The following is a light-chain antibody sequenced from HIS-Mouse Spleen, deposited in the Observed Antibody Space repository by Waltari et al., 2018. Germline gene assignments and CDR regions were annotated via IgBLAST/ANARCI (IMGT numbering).Light chain of an antibody. V-gene: IGLV2-14*01. J-gene: IGLJ2*01. CDR2: EVS. Sequence: QSALTQPASVSGSPGQSITISCTGTSSDVGGYNYVPWSQQHPGKAPKLMIYEVSNRPSGVSNRFSGSKSGNTASLTISGLQAEDEADYYCSSYTSSSPYVVFGGGTKLTVL. CDR3: SSYTSSSPYVV. CDR1: SSDVGGYNY.